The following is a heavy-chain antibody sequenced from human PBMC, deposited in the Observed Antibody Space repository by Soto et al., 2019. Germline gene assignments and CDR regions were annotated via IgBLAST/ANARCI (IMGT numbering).Heavy chain of an antibody. D-gene: IGHD2-2*02. CDR2: ISSSGSTI. CDR1: GFTFSDYY. J-gene: IGHJ6*03. V-gene: IGHV3-11*01. CDR3: ARERMSPLVVPAAISRYYYMEV. Sequence: GGSLRLSCAASGFTFSDYYMSWIRQAPGKGLEWVSYISSSGSTIYYADSVKGRFTISRDNAKNSLYLQMNSLRAEDTAVYYCARERMSPLVVPAAISRYYYMEVWGKGTTVTVSS.